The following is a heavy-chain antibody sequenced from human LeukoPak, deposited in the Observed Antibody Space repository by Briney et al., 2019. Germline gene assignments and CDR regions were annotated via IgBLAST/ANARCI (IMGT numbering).Heavy chain of an antibody. CDR3: ARGRSGSYFRDAFDI. V-gene: IGHV3-66*01. CDR2: IYSGGDT. D-gene: IGHD3-10*01. Sequence: GGSLRLSCAASGFTVNSYYMGWVRQAPGKGLEWVSVIYSGGDTYYADSVKGRFTISRDNSKNMIYLEMSSLKAEDTAVYYCARGRSGSYFRDAFDIWGQGTMVTVSS. CDR1: GFTVNSYY. J-gene: IGHJ3*02.